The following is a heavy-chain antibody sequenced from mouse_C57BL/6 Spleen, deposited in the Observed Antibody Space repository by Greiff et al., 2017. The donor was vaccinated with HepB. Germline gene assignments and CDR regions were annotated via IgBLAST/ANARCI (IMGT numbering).Heavy chain of an antibody. CDR3: ARRELGFAY. Sequence: EVMLVESGGDLVKPGGSLKLSCAASGFTFSSYGMSWVRQTPDKRLEWVATISSGGSYTYYPDSVKGRITISRDNAKNTLYLQMSSLKSEDTAMYYCARRELGFAYWGQGTLVTVSA. V-gene: IGHV5-6*02. D-gene: IGHD4-1*01. CDR1: GFTFSSYG. J-gene: IGHJ3*01. CDR2: ISSGGSYT.